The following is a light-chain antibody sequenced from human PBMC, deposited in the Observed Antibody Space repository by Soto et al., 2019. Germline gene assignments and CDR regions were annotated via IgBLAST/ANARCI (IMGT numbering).Light chain of an antibody. CDR3: QQRNIWPPIT. CDR1: PSVTNY. J-gene: IGKJ5*01. V-gene: IGKV3-11*01. CDR2: GAF. Sequence: EIVLTQSPATLSLSPGERATLSCRASPSVTNYLAWYQQKPGQPPRLLIYGAFNRAAGIPARYSGSGSGTDLTLTISSLEPEDSAVYYYQQRNIWPPITFGQGTRLEIK.